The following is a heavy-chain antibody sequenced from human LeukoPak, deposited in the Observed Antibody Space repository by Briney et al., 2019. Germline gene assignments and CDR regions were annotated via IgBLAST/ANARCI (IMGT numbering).Heavy chain of an antibody. CDR3: ARDLPRSARIAVAGHL. CDR1: GYTFTSYG. Sequence: GASVKVSCKASGYTFTSYGISWVRQAPGRGLEWMGWISAYNGKTNYAQKLQGRVTMTTDTSTSTAYMELRSLRFDDTAVYCCARDLPRSARIAVAGHLWGQGTLVTVSS. D-gene: IGHD6-19*01. J-gene: IGHJ4*02. CDR2: ISAYNGKT. V-gene: IGHV1-18*01.